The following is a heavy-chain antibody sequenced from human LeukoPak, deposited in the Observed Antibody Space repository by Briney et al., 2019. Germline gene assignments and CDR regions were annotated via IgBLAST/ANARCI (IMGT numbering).Heavy chain of an antibody. CDR3: AKNGQSGFSFDP. J-gene: IGHJ5*02. D-gene: IGHD2-8*01. V-gene: IGHV4-34*01. Sequence: SETLSLTCAVYGGSLNGHYWSWIRQPPGKGLEWIGEGSDVGGTKFNPSLKGRVAISADTSKNQFSLHLTSATVADTAVYYCAKNGQSGFSFDPWGQGTLVTVSS. CDR2: GSDVGGT. CDR1: GGSLNGHY.